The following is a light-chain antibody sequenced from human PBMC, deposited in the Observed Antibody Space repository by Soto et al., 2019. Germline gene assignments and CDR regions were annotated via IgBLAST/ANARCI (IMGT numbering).Light chain of an antibody. J-gene: IGKJ1*01. V-gene: IGKV2-28*01. CDR1: QSLLFRNGYHY. CDR3: MQALQTPRT. Sequence: ITQSPLSLSVTPGEPASISCRSSQSLLFRNGYHYLDWYLQKPGQSPQLLISLGSNRASGVSDRFSGSGSGTDFTLKISRVEAEDVGVYFCMQALQTPRTFGQGTKVEIK. CDR2: LGS.